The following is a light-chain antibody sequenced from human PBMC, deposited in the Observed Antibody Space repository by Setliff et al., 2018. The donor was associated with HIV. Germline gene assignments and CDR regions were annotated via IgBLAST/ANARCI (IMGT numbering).Light chain of an antibody. V-gene: IGLV1-44*01. Sequence: QSVLTQPXSASGTPGQRVTISCSGSHSNXGTTTVNWYQRLPGAAPKLLSYTNSHRPSGVPDRFSGSKSGTSASLAISGLRSEDEAEYYCASWDDTLKVYVFXXXTKVX. CDR1: HSNXGTTT. J-gene: IGLJ1*01. CDR2: TNS. CDR3: ASWDDTLKVYV.